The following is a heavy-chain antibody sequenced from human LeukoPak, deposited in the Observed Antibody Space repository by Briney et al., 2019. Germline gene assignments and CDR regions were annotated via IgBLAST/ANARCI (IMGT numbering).Heavy chain of an antibody. V-gene: IGHV3-23*01. CDR1: GFTFSDYA. CDR3: AKALRSIYYYYMDV. D-gene: IGHD3-10*01. CDR2: ISGSGGST. Sequence: PGGSLRLSCAASGFTFSDYAMSWVRQAPGKGLEWVSAISGSGGSTYYTDSVKGRFTISRGNSRSTLYLHLNSLRAEDTAVYWCAKALRSIYYYYMDVWGNGTTVTVSS. J-gene: IGHJ6*03.